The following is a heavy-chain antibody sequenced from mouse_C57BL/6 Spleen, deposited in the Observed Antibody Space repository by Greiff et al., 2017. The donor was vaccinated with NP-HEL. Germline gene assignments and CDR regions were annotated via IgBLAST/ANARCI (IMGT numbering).Heavy chain of an antibody. CDR1: GYTFTDYY. Sequence: VQLQQSGPELVKPGASVKISCKASGYTFTDYYMNWVKQSHGKSLEWIGDINPNNGGTSYNQKFKGKATLTVDKSSSTAYMALRSLTSDDSAVYYCARYDGYSFAHWGQGTLVTVSA. CDR3: ARYDGYSFAH. D-gene: IGHD2-3*01. V-gene: IGHV1-26*01. J-gene: IGHJ3*01. CDR2: INPNNGGT.